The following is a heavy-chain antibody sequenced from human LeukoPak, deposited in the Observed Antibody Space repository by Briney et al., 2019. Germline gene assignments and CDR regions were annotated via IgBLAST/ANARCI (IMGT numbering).Heavy chain of an antibody. CDR1: GGSISSYY. J-gene: IGHJ4*02. Sequence: SETLSLTCTVSGGSISSYYWSWIRQPPGKGLEWIGYIYYSGSTIYNPSLKSRVTISVDTSKNQFSLKLSSVTAADTAVYYCARKRYDSSGYDYWGQGTLVTVSS. V-gene: IGHV4-59*01. D-gene: IGHD3-22*01. CDR3: ARKRYDSSGYDY. CDR2: IYYSGST.